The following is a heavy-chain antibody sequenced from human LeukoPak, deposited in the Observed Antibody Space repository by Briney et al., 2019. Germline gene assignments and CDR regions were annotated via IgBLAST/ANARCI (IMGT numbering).Heavy chain of an antibody. D-gene: IGHD3-16*02. J-gene: IGHJ4*02. CDR1: GFTFSSYG. CDR2: IWYDGSNK. Sequence: GRSLRLSCAASGFTFSSYGMHWVRQAPGKGLEWVAVIWYDGSNKYYADSVKGRFTISRDNFKNTLYLQMNSLRAEDTAVYYCARAGNYDYVWGSYRSTFDYWGQGTLVTVSS. CDR3: ARAGNYDYVWGSYRSTFDY. V-gene: IGHV3-33*08.